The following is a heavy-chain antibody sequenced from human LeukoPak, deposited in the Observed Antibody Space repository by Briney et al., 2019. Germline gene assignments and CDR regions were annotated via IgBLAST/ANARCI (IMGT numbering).Heavy chain of an antibody. J-gene: IGHJ4*02. Sequence: ASVKVSCKASGYTFTGYYMHWVRQAPGQGLEWMGWINPNSGGTNYAQKFQGWVTMTRDTSISTAYMELSRLRSDDTAVYYCARGTTVVTQVSSLADYWGQGTLVTVSS. V-gene: IGHV1-2*04. CDR2: INPNSGGT. D-gene: IGHD4-23*01. CDR1: GYTFTGYY. CDR3: ARGTTVVTQVSSLADY.